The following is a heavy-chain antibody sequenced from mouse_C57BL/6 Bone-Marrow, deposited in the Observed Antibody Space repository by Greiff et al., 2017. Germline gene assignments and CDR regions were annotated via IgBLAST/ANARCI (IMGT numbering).Heavy chain of an antibody. CDR1: GFTFSSYA. Sequence: EVMLVESGGGLVKPGGSLKLSCAASGFTFSSYAMSWVRQTPEKRLEWVATISDGGSYTYYPVNVKGRFTISRDNAKNNLYLQMSHLKSEDTAMYYCARDNYGYDEGYWYFDVWGTGTTVTVSS. D-gene: IGHD2-2*01. CDR3: ARDNYGYDEGYWYFDV. CDR2: ISDGGSYT. V-gene: IGHV5-4*01. J-gene: IGHJ1*03.